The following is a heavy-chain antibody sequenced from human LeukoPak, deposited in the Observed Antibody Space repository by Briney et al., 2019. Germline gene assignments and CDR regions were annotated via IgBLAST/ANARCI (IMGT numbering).Heavy chain of an antibody. CDR2: IYYSGST. CDR3: ARVGARGSYYSDWFDP. V-gene: IGHV4-59*12. D-gene: IGHD1-26*01. Sequence: SETLSLTCTVSGGSISSYYWSWIRQPPGKGLECIGYIYYSGSTNYNPSLKSRVTMSVDTSKNQFSLKLSSVTAADTAVYYCARVGARGSYYSDWFDPWGQGTLVTVSS. CDR1: GGSISSYY. J-gene: IGHJ5*02.